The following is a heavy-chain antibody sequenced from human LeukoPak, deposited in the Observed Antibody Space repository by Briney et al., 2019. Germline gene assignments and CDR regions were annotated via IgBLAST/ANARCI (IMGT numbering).Heavy chain of an antibody. CDR1: GFIFSNYW. CDR3: VTHEITVVTRSTFDH. D-gene: IGHD4-23*01. J-gene: IGHJ4*02. Sequence: GGSLRLSCEASGFIFSNYWLSWVRQAPGKGLEWVANVKPDESEKYYGDSVKGRFTISRDNAKNSLCLQMNSLRADDTAIYYCVTHEITVVTRSTFDHWGQGTLVTVSS. CDR2: VKPDESEK. V-gene: IGHV3-7*01.